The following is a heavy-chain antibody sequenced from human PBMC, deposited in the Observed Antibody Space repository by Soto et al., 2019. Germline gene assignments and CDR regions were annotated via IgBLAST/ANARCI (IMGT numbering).Heavy chain of an antibody. J-gene: IGHJ6*02. V-gene: IGHV4-61*01. D-gene: IGHD3-9*01. CDR3: AREARDCYWLRNYYYGMYV. CDR1: GGSVSSGSYY. Sequence: SETLSLTCTLSGGSVSSGSYYWSWIRQPPGKGLEWIGYIYYSGSTNYNPSLKSPVTISVDTSKNQFSLKLSSVTAADTAVYYCAREARDCYWLRNYYYGMYVWGQGTTVTVSS. CDR2: IYYSGST.